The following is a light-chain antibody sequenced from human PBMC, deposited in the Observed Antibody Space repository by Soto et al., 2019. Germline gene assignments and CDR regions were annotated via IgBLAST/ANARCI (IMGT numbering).Light chain of an antibody. CDR1: QSVLYNVNEKNY. J-gene: IGKJ2*01. CDR2: WAS. CDR3: QQYYDIPYT. Sequence: DIVMTQSPDSLPVSLGERATINCRSSQSVLYNVNEKNYLAWFQQKSGQPPKLLISWASTRESGVPDRFSGSGSGTDFTLTISSLQAEDVAVYYCQQYYDIPYTFGQGTKLGIK. V-gene: IGKV4-1*01.